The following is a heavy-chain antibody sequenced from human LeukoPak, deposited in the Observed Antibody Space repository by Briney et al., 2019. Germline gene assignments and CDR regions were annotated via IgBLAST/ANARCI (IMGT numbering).Heavy chain of an antibody. V-gene: IGHV3-53*01. CDR3: ARIEHYYYYGMDV. CDR1: GFTVSSNY. Sequence: PGGSLRLSCAASGFTVSSNYMSWVRQAPGKGLEWVSVIYSGGSTYYADSVKGRFTISRDNSKNTLCLQMNSLRAEDTAVYYCARIEHYYYYGMDVWGQGTTVTVSS. J-gene: IGHJ6*02. CDR2: IYSGGST.